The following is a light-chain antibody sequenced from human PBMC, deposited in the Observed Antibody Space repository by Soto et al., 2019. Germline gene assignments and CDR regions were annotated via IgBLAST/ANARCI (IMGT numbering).Light chain of an antibody. CDR1: QSFRGL. CDR2: DAY. J-gene: IGKJ2*01. CDR3: QQYKGYSPT. Sequence: EVVLTQSPVTLSLSPGERATLSCRASQSFRGLLAWYQQKPGQAPRLLIYDAYNRATGIPPRFSGSGSGTEFTLTISSLQPDDFASYYCQQYKGYSPTFGQGTKLEIK. V-gene: IGKV3-11*01.